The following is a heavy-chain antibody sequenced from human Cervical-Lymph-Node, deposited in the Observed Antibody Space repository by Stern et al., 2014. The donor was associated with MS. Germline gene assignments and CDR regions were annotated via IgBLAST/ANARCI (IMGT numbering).Heavy chain of an antibody. V-gene: IGHV4-59*01. CDR3: ARGTAGGSCYFD. J-gene: IGHJ4*02. D-gene: IGHD2-15*01. CDR1: GGSISSYY. CDR2: IYYSGST. Sequence: QLQLQESGPGLVKPSETLSLTCTVSGGSISSYYWSWIRQPPGKGLEWIGYIYYSGSTNYNPSLKSRVTISVDTSKNQFSLKLSSVTAADTAVYYCARGTAGGSCYFDWGQGTLVTVSS.